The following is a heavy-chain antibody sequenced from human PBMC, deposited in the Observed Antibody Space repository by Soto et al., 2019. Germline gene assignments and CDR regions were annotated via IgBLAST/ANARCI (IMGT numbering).Heavy chain of an antibody. CDR3: ANVVAHDAFDI. D-gene: IGHD5-12*01. V-gene: IGHV3-21*04. J-gene: IGHJ3*02. CDR2: ISSSTTYI. Sequence: GGSLRLSCAASGFTCSYYSMTWVRQSPGRGLEWVSSISSSTTYISYADSVRGRFTISRDNSKNTLYLQMNSLRAEDTAVYYCANVVAHDAFDIWGQGTMVTVSS. CDR1: GFTCSYYS.